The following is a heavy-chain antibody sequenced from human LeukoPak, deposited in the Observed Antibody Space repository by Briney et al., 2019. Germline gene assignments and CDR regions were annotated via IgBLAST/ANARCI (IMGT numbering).Heavy chain of an antibody. CDR2: LYSDDNT. V-gene: IGHV3-53*01. Sequence: GGSLRLSCAASGLTVSSNYMKWVRQAPGKGLEWVSVLYSDDNTYYADSVKGRFTISRDNSKNTLYLQMSSLRAEDTAVYYCARGMSGSYDYWGQGTLVTVSS. D-gene: IGHD1-26*01. J-gene: IGHJ4*02. CDR3: ARGMSGSYDY. CDR1: GLTVSSNY.